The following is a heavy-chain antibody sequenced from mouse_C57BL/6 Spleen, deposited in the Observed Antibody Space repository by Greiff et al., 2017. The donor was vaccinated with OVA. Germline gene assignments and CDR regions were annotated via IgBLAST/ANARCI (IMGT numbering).Heavy chain of an antibody. J-gene: IGHJ2*01. Sequence: QVQLQQSGAELVRPGTSVKMSCKASGYTFTNYWIGWAKQRPGHGLEWIGDIYPGGGYTNYNEKFKGKATLTADKSSSTACMQFSSLTSEDSAIYYCARGGGSSQYYFDYWGQGTTLTVSS. V-gene: IGHV1-63*01. CDR2: IYPGGGYT. CDR1: GYTFTNYW. D-gene: IGHD1-1*01. CDR3: ARGGGSSQYYFDY.